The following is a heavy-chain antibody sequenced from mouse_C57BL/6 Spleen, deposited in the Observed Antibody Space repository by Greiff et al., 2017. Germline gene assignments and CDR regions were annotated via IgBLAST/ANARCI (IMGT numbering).Heavy chain of an antibody. V-gene: IGHV5-16*01. J-gene: IGHJ2*01. Sequence: EVMLVESEGGLVQPGSSMKLSCTASGFTFSDYYMAWVRQVPEKGLEWVANINYDGSSTYYLDSLKSRFIISRDNAKNILYLQMSSLKSEDTATYYCARGLFDYWAQGTTPPVSS. CDR1: GFTFSDYY. CDR2: INYDGSST. CDR3: ARGLFDY.